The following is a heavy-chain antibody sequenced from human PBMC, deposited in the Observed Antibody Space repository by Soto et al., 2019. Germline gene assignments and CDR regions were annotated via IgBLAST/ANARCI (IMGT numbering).Heavy chain of an antibody. CDR1: GGSISSYY. J-gene: IGHJ6*02. CDR2: IYYSGST. Sequence: SETLSLTCTVSGGSISSYYWSWIRQPPGKGLEWIGYIYYSGSTNYNPSLKSRVTISVDTSKNQFSLKLSSVTAADTAVYYCARDLGFYDILTGYAPSGMDVWGQGTTVTVSS. V-gene: IGHV4-59*01. D-gene: IGHD3-9*01. CDR3: ARDLGFYDILTGYAPSGMDV.